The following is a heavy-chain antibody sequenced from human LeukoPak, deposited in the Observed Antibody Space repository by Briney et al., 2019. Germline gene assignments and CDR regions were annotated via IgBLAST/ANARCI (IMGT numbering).Heavy chain of an antibody. CDR2: ISAYNGNT. J-gene: IGHJ5*02. CDR1: GYTFTSYG. Sequence: ASVKVSCKASGYTFTSYGISWVRQAPGQGLEWMGWISAYNGNTNYAQKLQGRVTMTTDTSTSTAYMELRSLRSDDTAVYYCARVRLIAAASGWFDPWGQGTLVTVSS. D-gene: IGHD6-13*01. CDR3: ARVRLIAAASGWFDP. V-gene: IGHV1-18*01.